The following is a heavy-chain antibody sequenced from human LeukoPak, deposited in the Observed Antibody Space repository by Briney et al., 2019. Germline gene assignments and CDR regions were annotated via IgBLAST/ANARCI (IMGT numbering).Heavy chain of an antibody. V-gene: IGHV3-30*02. CDR1: GFTFSSYG. Sequence: GGSLRLSCAASGFTFSSYGIHWVRQAPGKGLEWVAFIRYDGNSKYFADSVKGRFTISRDTSRNTLYLQMNTLRAEDTAVYYCAKGTSCNWNDGWFDPWGNGILVTVSS. D-gene: IGHD1-20*01. CDR2: IRYDGNSK. J-gene: IGHJ5*02. CDR3: AKGTSCNWNDGWFDP.